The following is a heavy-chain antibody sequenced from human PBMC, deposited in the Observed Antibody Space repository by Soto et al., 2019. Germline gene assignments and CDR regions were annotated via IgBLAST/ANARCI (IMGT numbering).Heavy chain of an antibody. V-gene: IGHV1-2*04. J-gene: IGHJ4*02. CDR3: ARDWGHYYGSGSFPSPHPSDI. CDR2: MSPNSGGT. Sequence: ASVKVSCKASGYTFTSYDINWVRQATGQGLEYLGWMSPNSGGTHSAQKFQGWVTMTRDTSITTVYMELNNLTSDDTAMYFCARDWGHYYGSGSFPSPHPSDIWGQGTLVTVSS. D-gene: IGHD3-10*01. CDR1: GYTFTSYD.